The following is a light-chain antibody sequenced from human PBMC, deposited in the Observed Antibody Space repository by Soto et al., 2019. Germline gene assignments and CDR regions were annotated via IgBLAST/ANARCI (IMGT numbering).Light chain of an antibody. V-gene: IGKV3-11*01. CDR2: DIS. J-gene: IGKJ4*01. CDR1: QSVGSD. Sequence: EIELIQSPATLSLSPGERATLSCRASQSVGSDLAWYQQKPGQAPRLLIYDISNRATGIPGRFSGSGFGTDFPLTISSLEPEDFAVYYCQQRLDWPLPFGGGTKVEI. CDR3: QQRLDWPLP.